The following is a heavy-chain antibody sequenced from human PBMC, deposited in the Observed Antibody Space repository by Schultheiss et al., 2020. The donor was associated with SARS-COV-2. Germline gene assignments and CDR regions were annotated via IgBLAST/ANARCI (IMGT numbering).Heavy chain of an antibody. V-gene: IGHV4-34*01. J-gene: IGHJ5*02. CDR3: ASVVMYYYGSGSYGFDP. D-gene: IGHD3-10*01. CDR1: GGSFSGYY. Sequence: SETLSLTCAVYGGSFSGYYWSWIRQPPGKGLEWIGEINHSGSTNYNPSLKSRVTISVDTSKNQFSLKLSSVTAADTAVYYCASVVMYYYGSGSYGFDPWGQGTLVTVSS. CDR2: INHSGST.